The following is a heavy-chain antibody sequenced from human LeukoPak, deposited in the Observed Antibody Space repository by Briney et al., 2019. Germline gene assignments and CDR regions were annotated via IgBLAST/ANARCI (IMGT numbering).Heavy chain of an antibody. J-gene: IGHJ4*02. CDR2: IYHSGST. Sequence: SETLSLTCTVSGGSISNYYWSWIRQPPGKGLEWIGEIYHSGSTNYNPSLKSRVTISVDKSKNQFSLKLSSVTAADTAVYYCARSKAAADFDYWGQGTLVTVSS. D-gene: IGHD6-13*01. CDR3: ARSKAAADFDY. V-gene: IGHV4-59*12. CDR1: GGSISNYY.